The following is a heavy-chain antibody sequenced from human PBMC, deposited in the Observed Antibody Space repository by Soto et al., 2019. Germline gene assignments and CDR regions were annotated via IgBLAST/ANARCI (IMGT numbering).Heavy chain of an antibody. CDR3: AREDYDILTGPSAYNWFDP. Sequence: SETLSLTCTVSGGSISSYYWSWIRQPPGKGLEWIGYIYYSGSTNYNPSLKSRVTISVDTSKNQFSLKLSSVTAADTAVYYCAREDYDILTGPSAYNWFDPWGQGTLVTVSS. CDR2: IYYSGST. J-gene: IGHJ5*02. D-gene: IGHD3-9*01. V-gene: IGHV4-59*12. CDR1: GGSISSYY.